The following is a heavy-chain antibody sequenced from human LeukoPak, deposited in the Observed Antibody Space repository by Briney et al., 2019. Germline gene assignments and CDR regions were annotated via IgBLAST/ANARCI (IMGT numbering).Heavy chain of an antibody. Sequence: SETLSLTCTVSGGSISSSNYYWGWIRQPPGKGLEWIGSIYYSGSTRYNPSLKSRVTISEDTSKNQFSLKLSSVTAADTAVYFCARHDTLINYFDYWGQGTLVTVSS. V-gene: IGHV4-39*01. J-gene: IGHJ4*02. CDR2: IYYSGST. CDR3: ARHDTLINYFDY. CDR1: GGSISSSNYY. D-gene: IGHD3-22*01.